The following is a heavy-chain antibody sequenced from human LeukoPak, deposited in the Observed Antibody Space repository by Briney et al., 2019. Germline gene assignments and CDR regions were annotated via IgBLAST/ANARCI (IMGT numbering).Heavy chain of an antibody. CDR1: GFTFSSTS. CDR3: ARGGGLDV. D-gene: IGHD3-16*01. J-gene: IGHJ6*02. CDR2: INHNGNVN. Sequence: GGSLRLSCAASGFTFSSTSMSWVRQAPGKGLEWVASINHNGNVNYYVDSVKGRFTISRDNAKNSLYLQMSNLRAEDTAVYFCARGGGLDVWGQGTTVTVSS. V-gene: IGHV3-7*03.